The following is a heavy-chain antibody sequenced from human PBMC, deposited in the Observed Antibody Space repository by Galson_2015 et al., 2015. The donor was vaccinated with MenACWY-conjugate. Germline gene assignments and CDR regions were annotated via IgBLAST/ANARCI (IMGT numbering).Heavy chain of an antibody. CDR3: ASAYSSSFSFDY. CDR1: GFTVSSNY. J-gene: IGHJ4*02. D-gene: IGHD6-13*01. Sequence: SLRLSCAASGFTVSSNYMSWVRQAPGKGLEWVSVIYSGGSTYYADSVKGRFTTSRDNSKNTLYLQMNSLRAEDTAVYYCASAYSSSFSFDYWGQGTLVTVSS. CDR2: IYSGGST. V-gene: IGHV3-66*01.